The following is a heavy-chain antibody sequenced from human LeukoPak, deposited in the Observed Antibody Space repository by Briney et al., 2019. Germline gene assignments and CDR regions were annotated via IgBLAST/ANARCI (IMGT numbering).Heavy chain of an antibody. CDR2: LSGSSSYI. Sequence: GGSLRLSCAASGFTFSSYRMSWVRQAPGKGLEWVSYLSGSSSYIYYANSLQSRFTISRDNVTNSLYLQMISLRPEDTALYFCARESEYYGSGSYYINDYWGQGTLVTVSS. J-gene: IGHJ4*02. CDR1: GFTFSSYR. V-gene: IGHV3-21*01. D-gene: IGHD3-10*01. CDR3: ARESEYYGSGSYYINDY.